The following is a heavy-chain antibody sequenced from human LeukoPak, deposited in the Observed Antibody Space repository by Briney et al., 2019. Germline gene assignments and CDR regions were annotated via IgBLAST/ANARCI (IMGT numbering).Heavy chain of an antibody. V-gene: IGHV1-69*13. J-gene: IGHJ6*02. Sequence: SVKVSCKASGGTFSSYAISWVRQAPGQGLEWMRGIIPIFGTANYAQKFQGRVTITADESTSTAYMELSSLRSEDTAVYYCANPDPAPNYRQQPAENYFHGKDGWGQGTTVTVSS. CDR2: IIPIFGTA. D-gene: IGHD1-7*01. CDR1: GGTFSSYA. CDR3: ANPDPAPNYRQQPAENYFHGKDG.